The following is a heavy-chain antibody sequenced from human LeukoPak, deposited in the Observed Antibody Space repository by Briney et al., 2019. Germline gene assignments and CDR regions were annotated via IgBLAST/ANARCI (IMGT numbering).Heavy chain of an antibody. CDR1: GASFNTYY. V-gene: IGHV4-34*01. J-gene: IGHJ4*02. CDR2: VNHYGSP. Sequence: PSETLSLTCAVYGASFNTYYWTWIRQPPGKGLEWIGEVNHYGSPKYNPSLKSRVAISVDMSKNQSSLRLNSVTAADTALYYCVHSNGWSKGVYWGQGPLVTVSS. CDR3: VHSNGWSKGVY. D-gene: IGHD6-19*01.